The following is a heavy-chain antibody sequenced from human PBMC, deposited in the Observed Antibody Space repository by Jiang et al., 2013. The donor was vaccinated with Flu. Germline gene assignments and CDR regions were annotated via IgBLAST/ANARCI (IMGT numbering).Heavy chain of an antibody. Sequence: SRVTISVDTSKNQFSLKLSSVTAADTAVYYCARDGINSWVDPWGQGTLVTVSS. CDR3: ARDGINSWVDP. J-gene: IGHJ5*02. D-gene: IGHD1-14*01. V-gene: IGHV4-31*02.